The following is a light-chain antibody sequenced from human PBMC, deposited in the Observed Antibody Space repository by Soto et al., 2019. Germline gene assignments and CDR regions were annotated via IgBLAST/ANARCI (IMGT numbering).Light chain of an antibody. CDR3: QQYNTWAPIT. Sequence: EIVMTQSPATLSVSPGERATLSCRASQSVSSNLAWYQQKFGQAPRLLIYGASTRATGIPGRFSGSESGTEFTLTISSLQSEGFAVYYCQQYNTWAPITFGQGTRLEIK. CDR1: QSVSSN. J-gene: IGKJ5*01. V-gene: IGKV3-15*01. CDR2: GAS.